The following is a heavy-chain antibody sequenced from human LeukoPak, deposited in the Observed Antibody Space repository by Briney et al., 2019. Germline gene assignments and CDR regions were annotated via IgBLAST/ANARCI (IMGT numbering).Heavy chain of an antibody. Sequence: PGGSLRLSCAASGFTFSNYWMQWVRQAPGKGLVWVSRINSDGSSTRYADSVKGRFTISRDNAKNTLFLQMNSLRAEGTAVYYCGREDHYAMDVWGQGTTVTVSS. CDR3: GREDHYAMDV. CDR1: GFTFSNYW. J-gene: IGHJ6*02. V-gene: IGHV3-74*01. CDR2: INSDGSST.